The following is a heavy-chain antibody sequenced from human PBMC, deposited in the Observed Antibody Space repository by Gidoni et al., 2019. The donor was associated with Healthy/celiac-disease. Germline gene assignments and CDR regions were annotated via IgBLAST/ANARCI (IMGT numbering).Heavy chain of an antibody. CDR3: AGSWYTPFDY. CDR2: INHSGST. D-gene: IGHD6-13*01. Sequence: QVQLQQWGAGLLKPSETLSLTCAVYGGSFSGYYWSWIRQPPGKGLEWIGEINHSGSTNYNPSLKSRVTISVDTSKNQFSLKLSSVTAADTAVYYCAGSWYTPFDYWGQGTLVTVSS. V-gene: IGHV4-34*01. CDR1: GGSFSGYY. J-gene: IGHJ4*02.